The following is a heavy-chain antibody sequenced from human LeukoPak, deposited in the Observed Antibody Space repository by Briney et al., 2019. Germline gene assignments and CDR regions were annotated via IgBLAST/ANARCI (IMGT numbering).Heavy chain of an antibody. CDR2: IGRTSGTI. D-gene: IGHD5-18*01. CDR3: ARAERGYSYGSFDY. Sequence: GSLRLSCAASGFTFSNYSMNWVRQAPGKGLEWVSYIGRTSGTIFYADSVKGRFTISRDNAKSSLYLQMKSLRAEDTAVYYCARAERGYSYGSFDYWGPGTLVTVSS. CDR1: GFTFSNYS. J-gene: IGHJ4*02. V-gene: IGHV3-48*01.